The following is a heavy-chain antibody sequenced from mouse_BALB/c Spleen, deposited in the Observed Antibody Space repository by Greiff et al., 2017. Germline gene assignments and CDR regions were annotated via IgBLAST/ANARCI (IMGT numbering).Heavy chain of an antibody. D-gene: IGHD1-2*01. V-gene: IGHV1-87*01. CDR1: GYTFTSYW. Sequence: VQLQQSGAELARPGASVKLSCKASGYTFTSYWMQWVKQRPGQGLEWIGAIYPGDGDTWYTQKFKGKATLTADKSSSTAYMQLSSLASEDSAVYYCARLYYGYFAYWGQGTLVTVSA. CDR3: ARLYYGYFAY. J-gene: IGHJ3*01. CDR2: IYPGDGDT.